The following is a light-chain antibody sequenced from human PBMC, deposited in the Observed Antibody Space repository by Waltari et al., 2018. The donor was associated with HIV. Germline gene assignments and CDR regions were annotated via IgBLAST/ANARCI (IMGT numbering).Light chain of an antibody. V-gene: IGLV1-40*01. Sequence: QSVLTQPPSVSGAPGQRVTIPCPWRRPTNGAGYAVPWYQQLPGAAPKLPISSNGKRPSGVPDRFSGSKSGTSASLAITGLQAEDEADYYCQSYDSSLSDSLFGGGTKLTVL. CDR3: QSYDSSLSDSL. CDR1: RPTNGAGYA. J-gene: IGLJ2*01. CDR2: SNG.